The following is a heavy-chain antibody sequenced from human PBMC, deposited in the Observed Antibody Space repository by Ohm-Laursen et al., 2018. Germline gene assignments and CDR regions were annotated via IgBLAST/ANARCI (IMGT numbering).Heavy chain of an antibody. Sequence: GSSVKVSCKASGYTFTGYYMHWVRQAPGQGLEWMGWISAYNGNTNYAQKLQGRVTMTTDTSTSTAYMELRSLRSDDTAVYYCARVSWDTAMDYPFDYWGQGTLVTVSS. V-gene: IGHV1-18*04. CDR2: ISAYNGNT. CDR1: GYTFTGYY. D-gene: IGHD5-18*01. J-gene: IGHJ4*02. CDR3: ARVSWDTAMDYPFDY.